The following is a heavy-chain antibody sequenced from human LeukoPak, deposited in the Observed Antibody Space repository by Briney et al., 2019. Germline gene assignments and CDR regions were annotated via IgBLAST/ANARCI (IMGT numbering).Heavy chain of an antibody. Sequence: ASVKVSCKASGYTFTSYYMHWVRQAPGQGLEWMGWINTNTGNPTYAQGFTGRFVFSLDTSVSTAYLQISSLKAEDTAVYYCARFITRDIVVVPAAISSYYYYYYMDVWGKGTTVTVSS. CDR1: GYTFTSYY. CDR2: INTNTGNP. CDR3: ARFITRDIVVVPAAISSYYYYYYMDV. D-gene: IGHD2-2*01. V-gene: IGHV7-4-1*02. J-gene: IGHJ6*03.